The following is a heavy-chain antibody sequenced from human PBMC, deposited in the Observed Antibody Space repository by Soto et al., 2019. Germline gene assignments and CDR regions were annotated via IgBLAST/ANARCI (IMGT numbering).Heavy chain of an antibody. CDR3: ARDNYYDSSSYFFDY. CDR2: IWYDGSNK. CDR1: GFTFSSYG. V-gene: IGHV3-33*01. D-gene: IGHD3-22*01. J-gene: IGHJ4*02. Sequence: VGSLRLSCAASGFTFSSYGMHWVRQAPGKGLEWVAAIWYDGSNKYYADSVKGRFTISRDNSKNTLYLQMNSLRAEDTAVYYCARDNYYDSSSYFFDYWGQETLVTVSS.